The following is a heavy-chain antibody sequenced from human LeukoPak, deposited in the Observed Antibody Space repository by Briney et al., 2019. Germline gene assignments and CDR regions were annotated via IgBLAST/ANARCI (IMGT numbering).Heavy chain of an antibody. J-gene: IGHJ6*02. Sequence: GGSLRLSCAASGFTFSGSAMHWVRQAHGKGLEWLGRIRSRANSYTTVYAAPVQGRFTISRDDSMNMAYLQMNSLRVEDTAVYYCTRHSDKYCSGAGCFHYNFYGLDVWGQGTTVIVSS. D-gene: IGHD2-15*01. CDR1: GFTFSGSA. CDR3: TRHSDKYCSGAGCFHYNFYGLDV. V-gene: IGHV3-73*01. CDR2: IRSRANSYTT.